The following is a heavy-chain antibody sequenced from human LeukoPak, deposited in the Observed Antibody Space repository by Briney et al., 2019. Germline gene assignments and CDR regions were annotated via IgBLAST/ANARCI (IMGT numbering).Heavy chain of an antibody. Sequence: GGSLRLSCAASGFTFSSYSMNWVRQAPGKGLEWLSYISSSGSSIHYADSVKGRFTISRDNAKNSLYLQMNSLRAEDTAVYYCARDSRGYLDYWGQGTLVTVSS. V-gene: IGHV3-21*05. CDR2: ISSSGSSI. J-gene: IGHJ4*02. CDR1: GFTFSSYS. CDR3: ARDSRGYLDY.